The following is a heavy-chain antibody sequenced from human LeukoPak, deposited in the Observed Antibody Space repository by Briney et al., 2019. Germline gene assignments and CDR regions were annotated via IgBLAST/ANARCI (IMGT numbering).Heavy chain of an antibody. CDR1: GFTFYDYG. Sequence: GGSLRLSCAASGFTFYDYGMSWVRQAPGKGLEWVSGINWNGGSTGYADSVKGRFTISRDNAKNSLYLQINSLRAEDTALYYCARTPLGHYYGSGSFDYWGQGTLVTVSS. V-gene: IGHV3-20*04. J-gene: IGHJ4*02. CDR3: ARTPLGHYYGSGSFDY. CDR2: INWNGGST. D-gene: IGHD3-10*01.